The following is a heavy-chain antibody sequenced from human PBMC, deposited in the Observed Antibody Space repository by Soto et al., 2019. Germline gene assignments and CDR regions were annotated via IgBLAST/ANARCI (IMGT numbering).Heavy chain of an antibody. Sequence: QITLKESGPTLVKPTQTLTLTCTFSGFSLGADGVGVGWIRQPPGKALEWLALIYWDDDQRYSPSLKTRLTNTKDTSKNQVVLTMTNMDPVDTATYYCAHAYGGTSWPNDAFDVWGQGTVVTVSS. CDR1: GFSLGADGVG. CDR2: IYWDDDQ. J-gene: IGHJ3*01. D-gene: IGHD2-2*01. V-gene: IGHV2-5*02. CDR3: AHAYGGTSWPNDAFDV.